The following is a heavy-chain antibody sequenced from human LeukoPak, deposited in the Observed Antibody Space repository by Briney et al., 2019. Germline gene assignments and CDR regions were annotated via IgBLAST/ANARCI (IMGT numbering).Heavy chain of an antibody. CDR2: TYYTGTT. CDR3: ARHSPSSTTKDYFDP. V-gene: IGHV4-39*01. Sequence: TSETLSLTCSVSGGSVRRSCRFWAWIRQPPGKGLEWIGITYYTGTTYYNPSLKGRVAMSVDASDKEISLELTSVTAADTAVYYCARHSPSSTTKDYFDPWGQGTLVTVSS. J-gene: IGHJ5*02. D-gene: IGHD1-1*01. CDR1: GGSVRRSCRF.